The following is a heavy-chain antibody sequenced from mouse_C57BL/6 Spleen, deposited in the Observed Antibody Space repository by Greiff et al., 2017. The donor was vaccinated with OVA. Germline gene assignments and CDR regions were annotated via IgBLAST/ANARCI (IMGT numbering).Heavy chain of an antibody. CDR2: ISYDGSN. CDR3: ARDSYDYDPAWFAY. D-gene: IGHD2-4*01. Sequence: EVKLLESGPGLVKPSQSLSLTCSVTGYSITSGYYWNWIRQFPGNKLEWMGYISYDGSNNYNPSLKNRISITRDTSKNQFFLKLNSVTTEDTATYYCARDSYDYDPAWFAYWGQGTLVTVSA. J-gene: IGHJ3*01. CDR1: GYSITSGYY. V-gene: IGHV3-6*01.